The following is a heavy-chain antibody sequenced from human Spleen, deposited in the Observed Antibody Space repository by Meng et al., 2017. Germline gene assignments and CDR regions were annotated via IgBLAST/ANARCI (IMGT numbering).Heavy chain of an antibody. CDR2: IKEDGSQK. D-gene: IGHD7-27*01. V-gene: IGHV3-7*01. CDR3: ATDHWGPFY. J-gene: IGHJ4*02. CDR1: GFTFSRSW. Sequence: GGSLRLSCAASGFTFSRSWMTWVRQAPGKGLEWVANIKEDGSQKYYVDSVKGRFTISRDNAKNSLFLQLNSLRAEDTAVYYCATDHWGPFYWGQGTLVTVSS.